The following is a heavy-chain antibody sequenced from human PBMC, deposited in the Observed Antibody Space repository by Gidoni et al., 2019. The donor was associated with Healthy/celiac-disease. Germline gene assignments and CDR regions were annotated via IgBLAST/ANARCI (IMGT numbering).Heavy chain of an antibody. CDR2: IYPGDSET. Sequence: EVQLVQSGAEVKQPGASLKISCKGSGYRFTSYWIGWVRQMPGKGLEWMGIIYPGDSETRYSPSFQGQVTISADKSISTAYLQWSSLKASDTAMYYCARPGSSGWSLNYGMDVWGQGTTVTVSS. CDR3: ARPGSSGWSLNYGMDV. J-gene: IGHJ6*02. D-gene: IGHD6-19*01. CDR1: GYRFTSYW. V-gene: IGHV5-51*01.